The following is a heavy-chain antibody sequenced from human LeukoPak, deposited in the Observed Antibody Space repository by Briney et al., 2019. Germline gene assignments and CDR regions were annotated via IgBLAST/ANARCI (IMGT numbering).Heavy chain of an antibody. CDR2: TSGSGDGT. D-gene: IGHD3-22*01. CDR1: GFTFSSYA. V-gene: IGHV3-23*01. Sequence: GGSLRLSCAASGFTFSSYAMSWVRQAPGKGLEWVSATSGSGDGTFYADSVKGRFTISRDNSKNTLYPQMNSLRAEDTAIYYCAKLRDFFDSSGQFDYWGQGTLVTVSS. CDR3: AKLRDFFDSSGQFDY. J-gene: IGHJ4*02.